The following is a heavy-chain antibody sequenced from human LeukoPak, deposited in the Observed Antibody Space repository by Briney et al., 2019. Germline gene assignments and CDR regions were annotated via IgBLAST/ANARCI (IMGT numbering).Heavy chain of an antibody. Sequence: SETLSLTCTVSGGSISSYYWSWIRQPPGKGLEWIGSIYYSGSTNYNPSLKSRVTISVHTSKIQFSLKLSSVTAADTAVYYCASGRWKQDFDYWGRGTLVTVSS. CDR1: GGSISSYY. CDR3: ASGRWKQDFDY. J-gene: IGHJ4*02. CDR2: IYYSGST. V-gene: IGHV4-59*01. D-gene: IGHD2-15*01.